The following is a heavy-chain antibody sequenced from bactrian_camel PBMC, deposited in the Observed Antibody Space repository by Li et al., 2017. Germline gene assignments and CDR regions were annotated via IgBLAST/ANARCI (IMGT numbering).Heavy chain of an antibody. CDR3: AARSPHTGSWSSVSTYNY. D-gene: IGHD6*01. Sequence: HVQLVESGGGSVQTGGSLSLSCAASRFPYCTAWFRQAPGNERERVATISPASYAKWYADSVAGRFTISQVNSLSPVYLQMNNLKPEDTAIYYCAARSPHTGSWSSVSTYNYWGQGTQVTVS. CDR2: ISPASYAK. CDR1: RFPYCT. V-gene: IGHV3-3*01. J-gene: IGHJ4*01.